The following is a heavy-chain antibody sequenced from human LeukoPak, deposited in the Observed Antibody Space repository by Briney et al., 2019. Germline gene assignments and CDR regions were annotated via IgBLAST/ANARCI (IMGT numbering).Heavy chain of an antibody. CDR1: GFTVSSNY. V-gene: IGHV3-66*01. Sequence: PGGSLRLSCAASGFTVSSNYMSWVRQAPGKGLEWVSVIYSGGSTYYADSVKGGFTISRDNTKNTLYLQMNSLRAEDTAVYYCARDRYYYDSSGYYYVPRPANWYFDLWGRGTLVTVSS. CDR2: IYSGGST. D-gene: IGHD3-22*01. CDR3: ARDRYYYDSSGYYYVPRPANWYFDL. J-gene: IGHJ2*01.